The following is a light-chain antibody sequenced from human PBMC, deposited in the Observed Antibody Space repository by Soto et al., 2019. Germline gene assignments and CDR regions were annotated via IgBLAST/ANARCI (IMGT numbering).Light chain of an antibody. Sequence: QCVLTQPVSVSGAPRDGLPIFCTGTRSDVGGYNSVSWYQHHPGKAPKLILYDVGDRPSGVSYRFSGSKSGNTASLTISGLQAVDEADYYCSSYTSSSTNVFGTGTKVTVL. CDR1: RSDVGGYNS. CDR2: DVG. V-gene: IGLV2-14*03. CDR3: SSYTSSSTNV. J-gene: IGLJ1*01.